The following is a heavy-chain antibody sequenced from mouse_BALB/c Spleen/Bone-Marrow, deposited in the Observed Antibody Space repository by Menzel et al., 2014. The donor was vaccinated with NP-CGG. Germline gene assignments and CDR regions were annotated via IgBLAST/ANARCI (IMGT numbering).Heavy chain of an antibody. Sequence: VHLVESGAELMKPGASVKISCKATGYTFXSYWIEWVKQRPGHGLEWIGEILPGSGSTNYNEKFKGKATFTADTSSNTAYMQLSSLTSEDSAVYYCAREDGLWYFDVWGAGTTVTVSS. J-gene: IGHJ1*01. D-gene: IGHD1-1*01. CDR3: AREDGLWYFDV. V-gene: IGHV1-9*01. CDR2: ILPGSGST. CDR1: GYTFXSYW.